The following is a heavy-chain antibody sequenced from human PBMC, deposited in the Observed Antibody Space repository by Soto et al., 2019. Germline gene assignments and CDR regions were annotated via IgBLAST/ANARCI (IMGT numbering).Heavy chain of an antibody. CDR3: ARGYCSGGSCFGYYGMDV. Sequence: EVQLVESGGGLVQPGGSLRLSCAASGFTFSSYDMHWVRQATGKGLEWVSAIGTAGDTYYPGSVKGRFTISRENAKNSLYLQMSSLRAGDTAVYYCARGYCSGGSCFGYYGMDVWGQGTTVTVSS. J-gene: IGHJ6*02. D-gene: IGHD2-15*01. V-gene: IGHV3-13*04. CDR2: IGTAGDT. CDR1: GFTFSSYD.